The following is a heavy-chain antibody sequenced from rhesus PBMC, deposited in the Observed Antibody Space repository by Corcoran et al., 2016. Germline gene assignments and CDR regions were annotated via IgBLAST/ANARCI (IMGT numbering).Heavy chain of an antibody. CDR3: ARRMLDIDY. CDR2: IYGSGSSN. D-gene: IGHD2-2*01. J-gene: IGHJ4*01. Sequence: QLQLQESGPGLVKPSETLSVTCAVSGGSISSSYWSWIRQGPGKWLEWIGYIYGSGSSNNDNPSLKSRVTRSVDTSKNQLSLKLSAVTTADTAVYYCARRMLDIDYWGQGVLVTVSS. V-gene: IGHV4-169*01. CDR1: GGSISSSY.